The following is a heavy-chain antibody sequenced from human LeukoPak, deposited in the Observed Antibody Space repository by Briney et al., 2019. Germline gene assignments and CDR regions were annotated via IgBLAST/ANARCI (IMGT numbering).Heavy chain of an antibody. CDR1: GFTFSSYA. D-gene: IGHD3-22*01. Sequence: PGGSLRLSCAAPGFTFSSYAMSRVRQAPGKGLEWVSGISGTGGSIYYADSVKGRFTISRDNSKNTLYLQMNGLRAEDTAVYYCAKDRNYYDSSPALFGYWGQGTLVTVSS. V-gene: IGHV3-23*01. J-gene: IGHJ4*02. CDR3: AKDRNYYDSSPALFGY. CDR2: ISGTGGSI.